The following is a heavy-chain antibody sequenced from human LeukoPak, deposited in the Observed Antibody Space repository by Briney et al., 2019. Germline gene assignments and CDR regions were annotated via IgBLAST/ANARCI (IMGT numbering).Heavy chain of an antibody. D-gene: IGHD6-19*01. CDR3: ARDPSSGWPIVDAFDI. V-gene: IGHV6-1*01. CDR2: SYYRSKWYN. J-gene: IGHJ3*02. Sequence: SQTLSLTCAISGDSVSSNSAAWNWIRQSPSRGLEWLGRSYYRSKWYNDYAVSVKSRITINPDTSKNQFSLQLNSVTPEDTAVYYCARDPSSGWPIVDAFDIWGQGTMVTVSS. CDR1: GDSVSSNSAA.